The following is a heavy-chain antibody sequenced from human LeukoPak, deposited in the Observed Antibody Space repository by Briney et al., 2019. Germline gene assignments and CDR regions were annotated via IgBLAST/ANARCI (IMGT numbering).Heavy chain of an antibody. CDR3: AREKSPPPGHYYGMDV. V-gene: IGHV4-30-4*01. Sequence: SQTLSLTCTVSGGSISSGNYYWSWIRQPPGKGLEWIGYIYYSGGTYYNVSLKSRVTISLDMSKNQFSLKQSSVSAADTAVYYCAREKSPPPGHYYGMDVWRQGTRVTVFS. CDR1: GGSISSGNYY. J-gene: IGHJ6*02. CDR2: IYYSGGT.